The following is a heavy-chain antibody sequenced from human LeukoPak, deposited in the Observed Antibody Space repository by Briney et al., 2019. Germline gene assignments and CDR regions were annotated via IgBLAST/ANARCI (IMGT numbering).Heavy chain of an antibody. CDR1: GFTFSNAW. V-gene: IGHV3-15*01. D-gene: IGHD2-21*02. CDR2: IKSKTDGGTT. J-gene: IGHJ6*03. Sequence: GRSLRLSCAASGFTFSNAWMSWVRQAPGKGLEWVGRIKSKTDGGTTDYAAPVKGRFTISRDDSKNTLYLQMNSLKTEDTAVYYCTTDPVVVETAIETNYYYMDVWGKGTTVTVSS. CDR3: TTDPVVVETAIETNYYYMDV.